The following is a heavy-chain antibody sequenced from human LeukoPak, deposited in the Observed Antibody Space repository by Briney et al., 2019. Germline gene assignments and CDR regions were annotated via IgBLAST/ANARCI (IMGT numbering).Heavy chain of an antibody. CDR2: ISYRGSP. V-gene: IGHV4-59*01. Sequence: SETLSHTCTVSGGSMSSYSLTWIRQPPGRGLEWIGDISYRGSPNYNPSFKSRVTISVESSNNQFSLRLSSVTAADTAVYYCARSNAATNDPWGPGTLVTVSS. CDR3: ARSNAATNDP. J-gene: IGHJ5*02. CDR1: GGSMSSYS. D-gene: IGHD2-15*01.